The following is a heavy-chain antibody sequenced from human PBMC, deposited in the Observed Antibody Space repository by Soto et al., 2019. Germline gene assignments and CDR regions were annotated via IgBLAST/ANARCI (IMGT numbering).Heavy chain of an antibody. Sequence: PSETLSLTCTVSGASISTDYWSWIRQPPGRGPEWIGSIYYSGNTYYKPSLKSRVSISIDTSRNQFSLKLTSVTAADTGVYYCASSSHFHYWGPGILVNVSS. CDR2: IYYSGNT. CDR3: ASSSHFHY. CDR1: GASISTDY. V-gene: IGHV4-39*01. D-gene: IGHD6-6*01. J-gene: IGHJ4*02.